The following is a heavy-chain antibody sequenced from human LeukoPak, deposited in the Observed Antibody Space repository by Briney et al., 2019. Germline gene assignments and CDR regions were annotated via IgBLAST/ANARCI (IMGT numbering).Heavy chain of an antibody. Sequence: ASVKVSCKASGYTFTSYAISWVRQAPGQGLEWMGGIIPIFGTANYAQKFQGRVTITADESTSTAYMELSSLRSEDTAVYYCARGEQWLGRSAFDIWGQGTMVTVSS. V-gene: IGHV1-69*13. J-gene: IGHJ3*02. CDR2: IIPIFGTA. D-gene: IGHD6-19*01. CDR1: GYTFTSYA. CDR3: ARGEQWLGRSAFDI.